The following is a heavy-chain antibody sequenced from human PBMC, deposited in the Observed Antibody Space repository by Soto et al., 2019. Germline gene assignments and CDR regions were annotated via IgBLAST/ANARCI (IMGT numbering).Heavy chain of an antibody. CDR3: ARLESGSYQRSHPDKFDY. V-gene: IGHV5-51*01. CDR2: IYAGDSHT. D-gene: IGHD1-26*01. Sequence: GESLKISCKSSGYSFSSYWIGWVRQMPGKGLEYMGIIYAGDSHTTYSPSFQGQVTISADKSVRTAYLQWSSLKASDTAMYYCARLESGSYQRSHPDKFDYWGQGTVVTVSS. J-gene: IGHJ4*02. CDR1: GYSFSSYW.